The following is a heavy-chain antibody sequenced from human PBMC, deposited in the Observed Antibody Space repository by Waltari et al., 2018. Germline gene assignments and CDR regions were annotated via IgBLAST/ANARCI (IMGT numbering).Heavy chain of an antibody. Sequence: QLQLQESGPGLVKPSETLSLTCTVSGGSISRSSYYWGWIRQPPGKGLEWIGSIYYSGSTYYNPSLKSRVTISVDTSKNQFFLKLSSVTAADTAVYYCARQRGEYSSPEPIDYWGQGTLVTVSS. CDR3: ARQRGEYSSPEPIDY. J-gene: IGHJ4*02. D-gene: IGHD6-6*01. CDR1: GGSISRSSYY. CDR2: IYYSGST. V-gene: IGHV4-39*01.